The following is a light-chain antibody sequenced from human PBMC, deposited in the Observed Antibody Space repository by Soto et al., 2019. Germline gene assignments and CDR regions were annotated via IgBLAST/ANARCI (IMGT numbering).Light chain of an antibody. J-gene: IGKJ4*01. CDR3: QQYHNWPPGIT. V-gene: IGKV3-15*01. Sequence: EVVMTQSPATLSESPGERVTLFCWASQSVSGNLAWYQQKPGQAPRLLIHGASTRATDIPARFSGSGSGTEFTLTITSLQSEDFAVYYCQQYHNWPPGITFGGGTRVEIK. CDR2: GAS. CDR1: QSVSGN.